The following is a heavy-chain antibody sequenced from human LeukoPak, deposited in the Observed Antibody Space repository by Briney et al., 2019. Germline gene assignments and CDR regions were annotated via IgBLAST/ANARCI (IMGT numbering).Heavy chain of an antibody. D-gene: IGHD3-22*01. J-gene: IGHJ5*02. CDR3: AKDGSNGYSKTLQNWFDP. V-gene: IGHV3-21*04. CDR1: GFTFSSYS. Sequence: PGGSLRLSCAASGFTFSSYSMNWVRQAPGKGLEWVSSISSSSSYIYYADSVKGRFTISRDNAKNSLYLQMNSLRAEDTALYYCAKDGSNGYSKTLQNWFDPWGQGTLVTVSS. CDR2: ISSSSSYI.